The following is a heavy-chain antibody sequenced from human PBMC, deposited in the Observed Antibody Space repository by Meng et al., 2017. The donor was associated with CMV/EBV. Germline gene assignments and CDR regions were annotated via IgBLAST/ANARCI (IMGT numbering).Heavy chain of an antibody. CDR2: ISASGYYT. D-gene: IGHD5-24*01. J-gene: IGHJ4*02. CDR3: AKAPTRRYYFDF. CDR1: GFTFSINA. V-gene: IGHV3-23*01. Sequence: WAASGFTFSINAMSWVRQAPGKGLEWVSVISASGYYTFYAESVKGRFTIGRDISKNTVYLQTNSLRAEDTAVYFCAKAPTRRYYFDFWGQGSLVTVSS.